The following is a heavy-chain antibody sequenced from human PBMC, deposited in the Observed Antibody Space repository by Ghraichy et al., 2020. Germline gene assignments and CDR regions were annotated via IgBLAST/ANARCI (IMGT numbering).Heavy chain of an antibody. V-gene: IGHV4-39*01. J-gene: IGHJ4*02. CDR3: ARLRVMGLVHNPSLVDY. D-gene: IGHD6-13*01. CDR2: IYYSGST. CDR1: GGSISSSSYY. Sequence: SETLSLTCTVSGGSISSSSYYWGWIRQPPGKGLEWIGSIYYSGSTYYNPSLKSRVTISVDTSKNQFSLKLSSVTAADTAVYYCARLRVMGLVHNPSLVDYWGQGTLVTVSS.